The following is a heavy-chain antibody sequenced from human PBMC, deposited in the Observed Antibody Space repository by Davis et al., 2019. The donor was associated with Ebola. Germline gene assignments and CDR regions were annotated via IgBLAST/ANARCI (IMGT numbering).Heavy chain of an antibody. V-gene: IGHV3-23*01. Sequence: GESLKISCAASGFTFSNYAMSWVRQAPGKGLEWVSGISGSGATTYYADSVKGRFTISRDNSKNTLYLQMNSLRAEDTAVYYCAKERDYAQVFIDYWGQGTLVTVSS. CDR2: ISGSGATT. CDR1: GFTFSNYA. J-gene: IGHJ4*02. D-gene: IGHD4-17*01. CDR3: AKERDYAQVFIDY.